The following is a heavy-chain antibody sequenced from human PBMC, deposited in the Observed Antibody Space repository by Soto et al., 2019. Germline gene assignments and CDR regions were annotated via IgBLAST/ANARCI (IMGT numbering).Heavy chain of an antibody. Sequence: LRLSCAASGFTFSSYSLNWVRQAPGKGLEWVSYISSSSSTIYYADSVKGRFTISSDNAKNSLYLQMNSLRDEDTAVYYCAREIGGSEVYYYYYGMDVWGQGTTVTVSS. CDR1: GFTFSSYS. CDR2: ISSSSSTI. D-gene: IGHD2-15*01. CDR3: AREIGGSEVYYYYYGMDV. V-gene: IGHV3-48*02. J-gene: IGHJ6*02.